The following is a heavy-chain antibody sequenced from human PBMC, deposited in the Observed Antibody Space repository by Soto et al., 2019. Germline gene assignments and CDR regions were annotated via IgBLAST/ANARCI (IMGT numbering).Heavy chain of an antibody. J-gene: IGHJ6*03. CDR2: ISGSGGST. D-gene: IGHD5-12*01. V-gene: IGHV3-23*01. Sequence: EVQLLESGGGLVQPGGSLRLSCAASGFTFSSYAMSWVRQAPGKGLEWVSAISGSGGSTYYADSVKGRFTISRDNSKNTLYLQMNSLRAEDTAVYYCAKGANSGYDFDYYYMDVWGKGTTVTVSS. CDR3: AKGANSGYDFDYYYMDV. CDR1: GFTFSSYA.